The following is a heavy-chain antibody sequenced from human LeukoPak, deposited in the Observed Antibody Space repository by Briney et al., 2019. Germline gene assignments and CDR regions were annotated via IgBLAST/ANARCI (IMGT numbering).Heavy chain of an antibody. CDR1: GYSFTSYW. Sequence: GESLKISCKGSGYSFTSYWIGWVRQMPGKGLEWMGIIYPGDSDTRYSPSFQGQVTISADKSISTAYLQWSSLKASDTAMYYCARQAGALAAAGTLLYDYWGQGTLVTVSS. V-gene: IGHV5-51*01. CDR2: IYPGDSDT. J-gene: IGHJ4*02. CDR3: ARQAGALAAAGTLLYDY. D-gene: IGHD6-13*01.